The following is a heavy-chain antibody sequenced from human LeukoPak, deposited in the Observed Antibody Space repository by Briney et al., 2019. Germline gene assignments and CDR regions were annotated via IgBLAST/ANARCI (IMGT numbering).Heavy chain of an antibody. D-gene: IGHD1-26*01. CDR3: ARVYAPLGGASPRDAFDI. CDR2: IYHSGST. Sequence: SETLSLTCTVSGGSISSGGYYWSWIRQPPGKGLEWIGYIYHSGSTYYNPSLKSRVTISVDRSKNQFSLKLSSVTAADTAVYYCARVYAPLGGASPRDAFDIWGQGTMVTVSS. CDR1: GGSISSGGYY. J-gene: IGHJ3*02. V-gene: IGHV4-30-2*01.